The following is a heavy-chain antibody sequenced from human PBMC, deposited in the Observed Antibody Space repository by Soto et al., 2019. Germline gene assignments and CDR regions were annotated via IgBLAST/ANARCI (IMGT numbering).Heavy chain of an antibody. J-gene: IGHJ4*02. CDR2: ISSSSSYI. CDR3: ARDLSPIYYDSSGSPVY. CDR1: GFTFSSYS. V-gene: IGHV3-21*01. Sequence: GGSLRLSCAASGFTFSSYSMNWVRRAPGKGLEWVSSISSSSSYIYYADSVKGRFTISRDNAKNSLYLQMNSLRAEDTAVYYCARDLSPIYYDSSGSPVYWGQGTLVTVPS. D-gene: IGHD3-22*01.